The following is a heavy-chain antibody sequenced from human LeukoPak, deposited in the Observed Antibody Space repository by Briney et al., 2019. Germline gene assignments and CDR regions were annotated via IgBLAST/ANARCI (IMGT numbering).Heavy chain of an antibody. J-gene: IGHJ6*03. CDR3: ARLKYYDSTGYSPGYYMDV. CDR1: GGSIINYY. CDR2: IYVTGST. V-gene: IGHV4-4*07. D-gene: IGHD3-22*01. Sequence: SETLSLTCTVPGGSIINYYWSWIRQPAGTGLEWVGRIYVTGSTIYNPSLQSRLSMSVDTSKNQFSLRLTSVTAADTAVYYCARLKYYDSTGYSPGYYMDVWGKGSTVTVSS.